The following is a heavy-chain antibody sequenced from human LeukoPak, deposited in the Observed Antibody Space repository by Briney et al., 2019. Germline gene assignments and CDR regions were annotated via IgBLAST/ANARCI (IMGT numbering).Heavy chain of an antibody. D-gene: IGHD3-3*01. CDR2: IYYGGYT. J-gene: IGHJ4*01. V-gene: IGHV4-39*01. Sequence: PSETLSLTCTVSGGSISSNNYYWGWIRQPPGKGLEWIGSIYYGGYTYYNPSLKSRVTISVDTSKNQFSLKLSSVTAADTAIYYCQSRFLEWLLDYWGQGTLVTVSS. CDR3: QSRFLEWLLDY. CDR1: GGSISSNNYY.